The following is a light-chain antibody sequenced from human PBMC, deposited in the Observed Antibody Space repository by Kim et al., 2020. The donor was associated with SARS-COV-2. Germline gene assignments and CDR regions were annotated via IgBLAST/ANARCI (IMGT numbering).Light chain of an antibody. CDR3: MSRDTDGLHNYV. CDR2: GKT. V-gene: IGLV3-19*01. J-gene: IGLJ1*01. CDR1: SLRSYF. Sequence: SSELTQDPAVSVALGQTVRITCQGDSLRSYFASWYQQKPGQAPLLVIYGKTNRPSGIPDRFSGSSSGRTASLTITGTQAEDEADYYCMSRDTDGLHNYVF.